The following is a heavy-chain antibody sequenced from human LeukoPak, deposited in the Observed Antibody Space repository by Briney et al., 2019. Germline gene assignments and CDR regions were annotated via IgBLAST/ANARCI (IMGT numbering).Heavy chain of an antibody. Sequence: GGSLRLSCAASGFSFNSYAMSWVRQAPGKGLEWVSAISGSGGSTYYADSVKGRFTISRDNSKNTLYLQMNSLRAEDTAVYYCANSIYDFWSGYYDYWGQGTLVTVSS. CDR1: GFSFNSYA. D-gene: IGHD3-3*01. CDR3: ANSIYDFWSGYYDY. J-gene: IGHJ4*02. V-gene: IGHV3-23*01. CDR2: ISGSGGST.